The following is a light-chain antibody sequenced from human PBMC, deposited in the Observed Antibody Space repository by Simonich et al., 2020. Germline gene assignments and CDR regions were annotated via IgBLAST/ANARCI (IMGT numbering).Light chain of an antibody. J-gene: IGKJ3*01. Sequence: DIVMTQSPDSPAVSLGERATINCKSSQSVLYSSNNKNYLAWYQQKPGQPPKLLIYWASTREPGVPDRFSGSGSGTDFTLTISSLQAEDVAVYYCQQYYSTPFTFGPGTKVDIK. V-gene: IGKV4-1*01. CDR3: QQYYSTPFT. CDR2: WAS. CDR1: QSVLYSSNNKNY.